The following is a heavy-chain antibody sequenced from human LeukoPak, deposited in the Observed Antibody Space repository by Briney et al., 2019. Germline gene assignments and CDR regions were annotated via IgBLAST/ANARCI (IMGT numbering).Heavy chain of an antibody. V-gene: IGHV4-38-2*02. CDR2: IHHSGTT. CDR1: GYSIGSGYY. J-gene: IGHJ4*02. Sequence: SETLSLTCTASGYSIGSGYYWDWIRQSPGKGLEWIGSIHHSGTTYYNPSLKSRITISMDSPRDHFSLTLRSATAADTAVYYCARHPPRPTWDFDYWGQGTLAIVSS. CDR3: ARHPPRPTWDFDY. D-gene: IGHD1-26*01.